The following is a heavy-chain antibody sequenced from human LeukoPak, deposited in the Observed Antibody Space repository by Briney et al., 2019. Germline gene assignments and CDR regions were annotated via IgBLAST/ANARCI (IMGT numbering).Heavy chain of an antibody. Sequence: GGSLRLSCAASGFTFNSYAMTWVRQAPGKGLEWVSAISGSGGTTYYADSVKGRFTISRDNSWNTLYLQMNSLRADDTAVYYCARGLQEYTYGFDYWGQGTLVTVSS. J-gene: IGHJ4*02. CDR3: ARGLQEYTYGFDY. CDR2: ISGSGGTT. CDR1: GFTFNSYA. D-gene: IGHD5-18*01. V-gene: IGHV3-23*01.